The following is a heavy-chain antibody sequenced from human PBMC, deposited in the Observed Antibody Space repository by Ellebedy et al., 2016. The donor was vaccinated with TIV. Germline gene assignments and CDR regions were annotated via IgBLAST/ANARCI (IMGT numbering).Heavy chain of an antibody. D-gene: IGHD3-10*01. CDR1: GYTFTSYD. CDR3: AGGDYLDC. Sequence: ASVKVSXXASGYTFTSYDINWVRQATGQGLEWMGWMNPNSGNTGYAQEFQGRVTMTRDTSITTAYMELSRLRSDDTAVYYCAGGDYLDCWGQGTLVTVSS. J-gene: IGHJ4*02. V-gene: IGHV1-8*01. CDR2: MNPNSGNT.